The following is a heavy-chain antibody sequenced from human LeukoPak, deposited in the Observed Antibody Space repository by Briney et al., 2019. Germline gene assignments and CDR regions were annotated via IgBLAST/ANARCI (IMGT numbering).Heavy chain of an antibody. CDR1: GYTFTSYA. Sequence: GASVKVSCKASGYTFTSYAMHWVRQAPGQRLEWMGWINAGNGNTKYSQEFQGRVTITRDTSASTAYMELSSLRSEDTAVYYCATLDRWGYYFDYWGQGTLVTVSS. J-gene: IGHJ4*02. V-gene: IGHV1-3*01. CDR2: INAGNGNT. CDR3: ATLDRWGYYFDY. D-gene: IGHD7-27*01.